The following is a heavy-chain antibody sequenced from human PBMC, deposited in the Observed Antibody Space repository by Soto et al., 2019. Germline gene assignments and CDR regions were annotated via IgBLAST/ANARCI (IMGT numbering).Heavy chain of an antibody. J-gene: IGHJ1*01. D-gene: IGHD2-15*01. CDR3: ARAFRYCSGGSCKTPAEYFQH. CDR1: GGSISSGGYY. V-gene: IGHV4-31*03. CDR2: IYYSGST. Sequence: SETLSLTCTASGGSISSGGYYWSWIRQHPGKGLEWIGYIYYSGSTYYNPSLKSRVTISVDTSKNQFSLKLSSVTAADTAVYYCARAFRYCSGGSCKTPAEYFQHWGQGTQGTVSS.